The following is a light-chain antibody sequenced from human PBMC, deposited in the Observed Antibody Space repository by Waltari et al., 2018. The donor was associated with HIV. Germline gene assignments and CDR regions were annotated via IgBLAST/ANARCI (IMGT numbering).Light chain of an antibody. V-gene: IGKV3-20*01. J-gene: IGKJ1*01. CDR2: GAS. Sequence: VLTQSPGTLSLSPGGRATLSCRASQSVRSNFLAWYQQKRGQAPRLLIYGASTRATGIPDRFSGSGSGTDFTLTISRLEPEDFAVYFCQQCATSPVTFGHGTKVDIK. CDR3: QQCATSPVT. CDR1: QSVRSNF.